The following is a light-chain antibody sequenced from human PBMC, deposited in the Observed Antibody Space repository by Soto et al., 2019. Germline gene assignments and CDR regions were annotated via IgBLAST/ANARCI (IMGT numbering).Light chain of an antibody. V-gene: IGKV3D-20*02. CDR3: QQRSNWPPL. J-gene: IGKJ3*01. CDR2: GAS. CDR1: QSVRSSY. Sequence: PGEIATLSCRSSQSVRSSYLAWYQQKPGQAPRLLIYGASSRATGIPDRFSGSGSGTDFTLTISSLEPEDFAVYYCQQRSNWPPLFGPGTKVDIK.